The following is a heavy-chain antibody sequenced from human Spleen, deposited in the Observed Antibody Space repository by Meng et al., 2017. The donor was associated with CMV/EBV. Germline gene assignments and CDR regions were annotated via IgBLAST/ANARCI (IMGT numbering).Heavy chain of an antibody. J-gene: IGHJ4*02. CDR3: ARDAY. V-gene: IGHV3-20*04. CDR1: GFTFDDYD. CDR2: IKWNGGST. Sequence: GESLKISCAASGFTFDDYDMSWVRQAPGKGLECVSGIKWNGGSTGYADSVRGRFTISRDNAKNSLYLQMNSLRAEGTALYYCARDAYWGQGTLVTVSS.